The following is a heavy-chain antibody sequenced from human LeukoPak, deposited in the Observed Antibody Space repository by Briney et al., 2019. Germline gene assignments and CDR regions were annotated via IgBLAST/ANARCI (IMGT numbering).Heavy chain of an antibody. CDR3: AKDGSGSYPHYFDY. V-gene: IGHV3-30*02. CDR1: GFTFSSYG. J-gene: IGHJ4*02. D-gene: IGHD3-10*01. CDR2: IRYDGSNK. Sequence: GGSLRLSCAASGFTFSSYGMHWVRQAPGKGLEWVAFIRYDGSNKYYADSVKGRFTISRDNSKNTLYLQMNSLRAEDTAVYYCAKDGSGSYPHYFDYWGQGTLVTVSS.